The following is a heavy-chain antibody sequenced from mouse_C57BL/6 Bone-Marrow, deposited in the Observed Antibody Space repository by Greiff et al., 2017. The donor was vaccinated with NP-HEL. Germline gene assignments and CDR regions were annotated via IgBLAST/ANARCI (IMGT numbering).Heavy chain of an antibody. D-gene: IGHD1-1*01. J-gene: IGHJ2*01. Sequence: QVQLKQSGAELARPGASVKLSCKASGYTFTSYGISWVKQRTGQGLEWIGEIYPRSGNTYYNEKFKGKATLTADKSSSTAYMELRSLTSEDSAVYFCARLRYWGQGTTLTVSS. CDR1: GYTFTSYG. V-gene: IGHV1-81*01. CDR3: ARLRY. CDR2: IYPRSGNT.